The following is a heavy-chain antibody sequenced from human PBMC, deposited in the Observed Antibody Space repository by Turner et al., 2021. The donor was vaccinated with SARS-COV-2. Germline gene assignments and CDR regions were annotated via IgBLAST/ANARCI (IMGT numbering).Heavy chain of an antibody. CDR1: GLTFSNYS. J-gene: IGHJ6*02. CDR3: ARERGYSYGPYYYGMDV. Sequence: EVQLVESGGGLVQPGGSLSLSCTASGLTFSNYSMNWVRQAPGKGLEWVSYISSSSSTIYYEDSVKGRFTISRDNAKNSLYLQMNSLRAEDTAVYYFARERGYSYGPYYYGMDVWGQGTTVTVSS. D-gene: IGHD5-18*01. CDR2: ISSSSSTI. V-gene: IGHV3-48*01.